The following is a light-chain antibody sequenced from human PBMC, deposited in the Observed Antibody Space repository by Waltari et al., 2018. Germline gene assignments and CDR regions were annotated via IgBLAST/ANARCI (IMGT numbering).Light chain of an antibody. CDR1: QTLLDSSNNRNY. J-gene: IGKJ3*01. Sequence: DIVMTQSPASLAVSLGERATINCKSSQTLLDSSNNRNYLAWYQQKPGQPPKLLIYWAASRESGVPDRFSGSGSGTDFTLTITSLQAEDVAVYYCQQYYSPPPLFTFGPGTKVDIK. CDR2: WAA. V-gene: IGKV4-1*01. CDR3: QQYYSPPPLFT.